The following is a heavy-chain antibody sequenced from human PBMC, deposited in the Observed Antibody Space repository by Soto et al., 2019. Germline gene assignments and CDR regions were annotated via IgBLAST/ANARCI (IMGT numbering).Heavy chain of an antibody. Sequence: SETLSLTCTVSGASISSNSFHWGWIRQPPGKGMEWIATIYYDGSTYYNPSLKSRVTISADTSKNQFSLKLTSVTAADTAMYHCARRVGATPPRDWGQGTLVTVSS. V-gene: IGHV4-39*01. CDR3: ARRVGATPPRD. CDR2: IYYDGST. D-gene: IGHD1-26*01. J-gene: IGHJ4*02. CDR1: GASISSNSFH.